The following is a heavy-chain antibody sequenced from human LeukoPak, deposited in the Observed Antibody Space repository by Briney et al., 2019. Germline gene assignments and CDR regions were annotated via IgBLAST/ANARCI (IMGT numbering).Heavy chain of an antibody. CDR2: IIPIFGTA. Sequence: ASVKVSCKASGGTFSSYAISWVRQAPGQGLEWMGGIIPIFGTANYAQKFQGRVTITADESTSTAYMELSSLRSEDTAVYYCARGGTYYEFWSGYYRFDYWGRGTLVTVSS. CDR3: ARGGTYYEFWSGYYRFDY. V-gene: IGHV1-69*13. D-gene: IGHD3-3*01. CDR1: GGTFSSYA. J-gene: IGHJ4*02.